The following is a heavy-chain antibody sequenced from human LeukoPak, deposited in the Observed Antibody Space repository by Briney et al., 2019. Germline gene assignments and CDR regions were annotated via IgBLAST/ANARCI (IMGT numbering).Heavy chain of an antibody. D-gene: IGHD1-14*01. CDR2: IWYDGSNK. J-gene: IGHJ3*02. CDR1: GFTFSSYG. CDR3: VRLRNDAFDI. V-gene: IGHV3-33*08. Sequence: PGGSLRLSCAASGFTFSSYGMHWVRRAPGKGLEWVAVIWYDGSNKYYVDSVKGRFTISRDNSKSTLYLQMNSLRAEDTAVYYCVRLRNDAFDIWGQGTVVTVSS.